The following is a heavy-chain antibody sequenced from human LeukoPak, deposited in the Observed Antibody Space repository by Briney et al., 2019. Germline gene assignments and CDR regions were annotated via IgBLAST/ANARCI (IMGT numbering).Heavy chain of an antibody. CDR3: ARVGAVAGPYYYYYYMDV. V-gene: IGHV4-61*05. CDR1: GDSISSSSYS. J-gene: IGHJ6*03. CDR2: IYYSGST. Sequence: SETLSLTCTVSGDSISSSSYSWGWIRQPPGKGLEWIGYIYYSGSTNYNPSLKSRVTISVDTSKNQFSLKLSSVTAADTAVYYCARVGAVAGPYYYYYYMDVWGKGTTVTVSS. D-gene: IGHD6-19*01.